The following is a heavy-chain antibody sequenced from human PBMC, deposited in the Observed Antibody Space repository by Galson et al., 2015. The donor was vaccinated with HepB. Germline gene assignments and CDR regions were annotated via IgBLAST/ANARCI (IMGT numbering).Heavy chain of an antibody. CDR2: TYCRSKWYN. D-gene: IGHD6-13*01. V-gene: IGHV6-1*01. J-gene: IGHJ4*02. CDR1: GDSVSSHSAA. Sequence: CAISGDSVSSHSAAWNWIRQSPSRGLEWLGRTYCRSKWYNDYAVSVKSRITINPDTSKNQFSLQLNSVTPEDTAVYYCARAGAGYSSSWPFDYWGQGTLVTVSS. CDR3: ARAGAGYSSSWPFDY.